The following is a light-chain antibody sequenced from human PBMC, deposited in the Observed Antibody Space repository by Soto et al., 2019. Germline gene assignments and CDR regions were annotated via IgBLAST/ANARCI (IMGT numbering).Light chain of an antibody. Sequence: QAVLTQPPSASGTPGQTITISCSGSSFNIGRETVHWYQQLPGTAPKLLIYSSDQRPSGVPDRFSGSKTGTSASLAISGLQFEDEADYYCATWDASLNIPLFGGGTKLTVL. CDR2: SSD. CDR3: ATWDASLNIPL. CDR1: SFNIGRET. V-gene: IGLV1-44*01. J-gene: IGLJ2*01.